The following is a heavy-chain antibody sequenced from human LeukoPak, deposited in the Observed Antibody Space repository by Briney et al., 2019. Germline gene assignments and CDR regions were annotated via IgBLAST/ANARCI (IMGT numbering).Heavy chain of an antibody. CDR3: ARSGSLYRPYNWFDP. D-gene: IGHD3-10*01. CDR1: GYTFTSYA. V-gene: IGHV1-3*01. CDR2: INAGNGNT. J-gene: IGHJ5*02. Sequence: ASVNVSCKASGYTFTSYAMHWVRQAPGQRPEWMGWINAGNGNTKYSQKFQGRVTITRDTSASTAYMELSSLRSEDTAVYYCARSGSLYRPYNWFDPWGQGTLVTVSS.